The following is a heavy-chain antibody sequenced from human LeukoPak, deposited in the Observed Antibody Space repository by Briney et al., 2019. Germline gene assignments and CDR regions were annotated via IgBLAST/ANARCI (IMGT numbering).Heavy chain of an antibody. CDR2: ISGSGGST. V-gene: IGHV3-23*01. D-gene: IGHD1-14*01. CDR1: GFTFSSYG. CDR3: AKRGTPYYYYMDV. J-gene: IGHJ6*03. Sequence: GGTLRLSCAASGFTFSSYGMSWVRQAPGKGLEWVSAISGSGGSTYYADSVKGRFTISRDNSKNTLYLQMNSLRAEDTAVYYCAKRGTPYYYYMDVWGKGTTVTISS.